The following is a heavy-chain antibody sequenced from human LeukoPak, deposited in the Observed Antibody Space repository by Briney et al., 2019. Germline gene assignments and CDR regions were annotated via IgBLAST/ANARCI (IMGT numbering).Heavy chain of an antibody. J-gene: IGHJ2*01. CDR1: GSFINNYY. Sequence: SETLSLTCTVSGSFINNYYWSWIRQPPGKGLEWIGSIYYSGGTYYNPSLKSRVTISVDTSKNQFSLKLSSVTAADTAVYHCARQSRWSSSWYRYFDLWGRGTLVTVSS. CDR2: IYYSGGT. CDR3: ARQSRWSSSWYRYFDL. D-gene: IGHD6-13*01. V-gene: IGHV4-59*05.